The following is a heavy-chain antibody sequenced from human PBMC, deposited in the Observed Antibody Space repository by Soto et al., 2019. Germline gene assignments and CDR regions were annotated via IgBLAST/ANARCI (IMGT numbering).Heavy chain of an antibody. J-gene: IGHJ6*01. CDR2: ISAYNGNT. CDR1: GYTFTSYG. CDR3: AGAGENAPAGNYCSYGTGG. V-gene: IGHV1-18*01. Sequence: ASVKVSCKASGYTFTSYGISWVRQAPGQGLEWMGWISAYNGNTNYAQKLQGRVTMTTDTSTSTAYMELRSLRSDDTAVYYCAGAGENAPAGNYCSYGTGGRRQQTTVTASS. D-gene: IGHD4-4*01.